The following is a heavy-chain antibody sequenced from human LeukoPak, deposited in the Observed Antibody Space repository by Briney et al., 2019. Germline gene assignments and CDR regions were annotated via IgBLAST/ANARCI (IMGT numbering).Heavy chain of an antibody. V-gene: IGHV3-11*01. CDR3: ARGEPYYDILTVLPYYFDY. Sequence: GGSPRLSCAASGFTFSDYYMSWIRQAPGKGLEWVSYISSSGSTIYYADSVKGRFTISRDNAKNSLYLQMNSLRAEDTAVYYCARGEPYYDILTVLPYYFDYWGQGTLVTVSS. CDR2: ISSSGSTI. D-gene: IGHD3-9*01. J-gene: IGHJ4*02. CDR1: GFTFSDYY.